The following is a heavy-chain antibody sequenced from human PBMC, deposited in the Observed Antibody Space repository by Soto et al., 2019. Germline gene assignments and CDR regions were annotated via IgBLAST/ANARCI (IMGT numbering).Heavy chain of an antibody. CDR2: INHSGST. D-gene: IGHD6-13*01. V-gene: IGHV4-34*01. J-gene: IGHJ6*01. CDR1: GGSFSGYY. Sequence: SETLSLTCAVYGGSFSGYYWSWIRQPPGKGLEWIGEINHSGSTNYNPSLKSRVTISVDTSKNQFSLKLSSVTAADTAVYYCARGHSISWYGDYHYCMDV. CDR3: ARGHSISWYGDYHYCMDV.